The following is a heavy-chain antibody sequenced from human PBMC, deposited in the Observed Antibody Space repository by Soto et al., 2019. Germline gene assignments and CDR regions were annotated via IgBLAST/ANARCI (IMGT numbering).Heavy chain of an antibody. CDR1: GFTFSNYA. CDR3: AKRSSDYYDSSGYEDFFDY. CDR2: LGGSGGST. J-gene: IGHJ4*02. Sequence: RLSCAASGFTFSNYAMTWVRQAPGKVLEWVSNLGGSGGSTYYADSVKGRFTVSGDNSKNTLYLQMNSLRAEDTAIYYCAKRSSDYYDSSGYEDFFDYRGQGTRCTASS. D-gene: IGHD3-22*01. V-gene: IGHV3-23*01.